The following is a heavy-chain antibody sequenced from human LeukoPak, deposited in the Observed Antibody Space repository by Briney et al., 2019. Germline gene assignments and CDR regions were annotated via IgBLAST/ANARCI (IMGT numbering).Heavy chain of an antibody. D-gene: IGHD3-10*02. V-gene: IGHV3-30*04. J-gene: IGHJ6*04. CDR3: AELGITMIGGV. Sequence: QPGGSLRLSCAASGFTFSNYAIHWVRQAPGKGLEWVAVISYDGSNKYYADSVKGRFTISRDNSKNTLYLQMNSLRAEDTAVYYCAELGITMIGGVWGKGTTVTISS. CDR2: ISYDGSNK. CDR1: GFTFSNYA.